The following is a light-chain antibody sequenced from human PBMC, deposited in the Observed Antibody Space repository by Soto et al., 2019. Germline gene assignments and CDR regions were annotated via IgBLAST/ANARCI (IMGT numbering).Light chain of an antibody. V-gene: IGKV3-15*01. CDR2: GAV. J-gene: IGKJ3*01. Sequence: EIVMTQSPATLSVSPWEIATLSCRASQSVDSNVAWYQQKPGQAPRLLIYGAVTRATGIPARVSGSGSGTEFTLTISSLQSEDFGVYYCQQYNNWPRTFGPGTKVDVK. CDR1: QSVDSN. CDR3: QQYNNWPRT.